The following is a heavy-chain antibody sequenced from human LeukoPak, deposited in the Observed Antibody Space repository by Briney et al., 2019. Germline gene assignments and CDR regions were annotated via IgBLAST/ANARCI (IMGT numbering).Heavy chain of an antibody. CDR3: ARSPGEILTGYYQYFDY. V-gene: IGHV4-59*01. J-gene: IGHJ4*02. CDR1: GGSISSYY. D-gene: IGHD3-9*01. CDR2: IYYSGST. Sequence: PSETLSLTCTVSGGSISSYYWSWIRQPPGKGLEWIGYIYYSGSTNYNPPLKSRVTISVDTSKNQFSLKLSSVTAADTVVYYCARSPGEILTGYYQYFDYWGQGTLVTVSS.